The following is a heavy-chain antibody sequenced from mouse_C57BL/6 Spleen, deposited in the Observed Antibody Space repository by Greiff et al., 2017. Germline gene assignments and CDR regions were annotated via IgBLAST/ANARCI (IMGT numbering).Heavy chain of an antibody. CDR3: ARSAYGSFDY. CDR1: GYTFTSYW. V-gene: IGHV1-50*01. D-gene: IGHD1-1*01. Sequence: VQLQQPGAELVKPGASVKLSCKASGYTFTSYWMQWVKQRPGQGLEWIGEIDPSDSYTNYNQKFKGKATLTVDTSSSTAYMQLSSLTSEDSAVYYCARSAYGSFDYWGQGTTLTVSS. J-gene: IGHJ2*01. CDR2: IDPSDSYT.